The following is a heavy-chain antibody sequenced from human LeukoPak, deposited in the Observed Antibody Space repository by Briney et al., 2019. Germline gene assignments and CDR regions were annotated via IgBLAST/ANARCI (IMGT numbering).Heavy chain of an antibody. CDR1: GGSFSGYY. V-gene: IGHV4-34*01. CDR3: ASGDYDAFDI. D-gene: IGHD4-11*01. CDR2: INHSGST. J-gene: IGHJ3*02. Sequence: KPSETLSLTCAVYGGSFSGYYWSWIRQPPGKGLEWIGEINHSGSTNYNPSLKSRVTISVDTSKNQFSLKLSSVTAADTAVYYCASGDYDAFDIWGQGTMVTVSS.